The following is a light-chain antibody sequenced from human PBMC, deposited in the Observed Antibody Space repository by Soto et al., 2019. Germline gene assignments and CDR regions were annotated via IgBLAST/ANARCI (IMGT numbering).Light chain of an antibody. CDR3: QSYDSSLSGSV. V-gene: IGLV1-40*01. CDR1: SSNIGAGYD. Sequence: QSVLTQPPSVSGAPGQRVTISCTGSSSNIGAGYDVHWYQQLPGTAPKLLIYGNSTRPSGVPDRFCGSKSGTSASLAITGLQAEDEADYYCQSYDSSLSGSVFGGGTKLTVL. J-gene: IGLJ2*01. CDR2: GNS.